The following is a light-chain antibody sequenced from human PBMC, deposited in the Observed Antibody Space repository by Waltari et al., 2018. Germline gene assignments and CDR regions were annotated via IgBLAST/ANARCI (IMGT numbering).Light chain of an antibody. Sequence: DIQMTQSPSSLSASVGDRVTITCRASQTINRWLNWYHHSQGKSPKLLIFGASSLQSGVPSRFTGSGSGTDFSLTISSLQPEDFGTYYCQQSATSPWTFGQGTRVEIK. CDR1: QTINRW. CDR2: GAS. J-gene: IGKJ1*01. CDR3: QQSATSPWT. V-gene: IGKV1-39*01.